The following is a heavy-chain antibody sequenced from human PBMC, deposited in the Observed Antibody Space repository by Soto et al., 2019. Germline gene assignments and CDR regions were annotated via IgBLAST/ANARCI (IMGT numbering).Heavy chain of an antibody. V-gene: IGHV3-7*01. CDR3: ARMPGTVTAVYYYYCIDF. J-gene: IGHJ6*02. D-gene: IGHD2-21*02. CDR2: IKQEGSGK. CDR1: GFTFSSYW. Sequence: GGSLRLSCAAYGFTFSSYWMSWVRQAPGKGLEWEANIKQEGSGKYYVDSVKGRFTISRDNAKNSLYLQMNSLRAEDSVLYCSARMPGTVTAVYYYYCIDFWGQGTTVTVSS.